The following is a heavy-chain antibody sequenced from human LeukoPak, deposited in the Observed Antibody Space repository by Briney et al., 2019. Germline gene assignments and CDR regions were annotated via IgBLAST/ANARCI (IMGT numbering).Heavy chain of an antibody. J-gene: IGHJ4*02. V-gene: IGHV1-69*04. D-gene: IGHD3-3*01. Sequence: SVNVSCKASGGTFSSYAISWVRQAPGQGLEWMGRIIPILGIANYAQKFQGRVTITADKSTSTAYMELSSRRSEDTAVYYCAREPPTTNFGVVTLRPLDYWGQGTLVTVSS. CDR1: GGTFSSYA. CDR2: IIPILGIA. CDR3: AREPPTTNFGVVTLRPLDY.